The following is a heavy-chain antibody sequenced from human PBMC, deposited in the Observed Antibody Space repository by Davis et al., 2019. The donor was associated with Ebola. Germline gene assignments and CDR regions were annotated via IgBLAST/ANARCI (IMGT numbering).Heavy chain of an antibody. CDR2: INHSGST. CDR3: ARGISGY. D-gene: IGHD3-10*01. Sequence: MPSETLSLTCGVSSGSISTSHWWCWVRQSPGKGLEWIGEINHSGSTNYNPSLKSRVTISVDTSKNQFSLKLSSVTAADTAVYYCARGISGYWGQGTLVTVSS. V-gene: IGHV4-4*02. J-gene: IGHJ4*02. CDR1: SGSISTSHW.